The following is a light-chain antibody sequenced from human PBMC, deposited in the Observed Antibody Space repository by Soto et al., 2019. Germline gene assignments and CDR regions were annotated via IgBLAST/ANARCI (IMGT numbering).Light chain of an antibody. CDR3: QQYNSYRA. J-gene: IGKJ1*01. CDR2: GAS. CDR1: QGITTF. Sequence: DIQMTQSPSVVSASVGDTVTVTCRASQGITTFLAWFRQRPGRVPERLIYGASSLQSGVPSRFSGSGSGTEFTLTISSLQPDDFATYYCQQYNSYRAFGQGTKVDIK. V-gene: IGKV1-17*03.